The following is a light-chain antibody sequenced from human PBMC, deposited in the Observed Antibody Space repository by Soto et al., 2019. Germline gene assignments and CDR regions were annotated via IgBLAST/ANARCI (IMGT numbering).Light chain of an antibody. CDR2: SNS. V-gene: IGLV1-44*01. CDR1: SSNIKTNG. J-gene: IGLJ2*01. Sequence: QSVLAQPPSASGTPGQTVTISCSGGSSNIKTNGVSWYQQVPGAAPKLLIYSNSQRPSGAPDRFSGSKSGTSASLPISGLQSEDEATYHCSTWDDSLNGLIFGGGTKLTVL. CDR3: STWDDSLNGLI.